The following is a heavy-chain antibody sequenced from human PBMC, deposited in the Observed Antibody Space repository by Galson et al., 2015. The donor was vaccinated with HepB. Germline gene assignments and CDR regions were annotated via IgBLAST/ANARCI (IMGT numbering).Heavy chain of an antibody. CDR2: ISYDGSNK. J-gene: IGHJ4*02. V-gene: IGHV3-30*18. CDR1: GFTFSSYG. Sequence: SLRLSCAASGFTFSSYGMHWVRQAPGKGLEWVAVISYDGSNKYYADSVKGRFTISRDNSKNTLYLQMNSLRAEDTAVYYCAKDRQDYGLDYWGQGTLVTVSS. CDR3: AKDRQDYGLDY. D-gene: IGHD4-17*01.